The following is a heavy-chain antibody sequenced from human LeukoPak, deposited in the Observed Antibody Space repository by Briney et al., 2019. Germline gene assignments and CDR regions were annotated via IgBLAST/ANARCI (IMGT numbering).Heavy chain of an antibody. Sequence: ASVKVSCKASGYTFISYDINWVRQATGQGLEWMGWMNPNSGNTGYAQKFQGRVTMTRNTSISTAYMELSSLRSEDTAVYYCASSRTYYYDSSDAFDIWGQGTMVTVSS. J-gene: IGHJ3*02. CDR3: ASSRTYYYDSSDAFDI. CDR2: MNPNSGNT. D-gene: IGHD3-22*01. CDR1: GYTFISYD. V-gene: IGHV1-8*01.